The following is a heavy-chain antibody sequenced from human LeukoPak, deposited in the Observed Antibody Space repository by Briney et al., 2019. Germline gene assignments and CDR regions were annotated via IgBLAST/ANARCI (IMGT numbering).Heavy chain of an antibody. CDR1: GFTFSSYA. CDR3: ARDFSDSSGHTNGLFDY. V-gene: IGHV3-30*01. Sequence: GGSLRLSCAASGFTFSSYAMHWVRQAPGKGLEWVAVISYDGSNKYYADSVKGRFTISRDNSKNTLYLQMNSLRAEDTAVYYCARDFSDSSGHTNGLFDYWGQGTLVTVSS. D-gene: IGHD3-22*01. CDR2: ISYDGSNK. J-gene: IGHJ4*02.